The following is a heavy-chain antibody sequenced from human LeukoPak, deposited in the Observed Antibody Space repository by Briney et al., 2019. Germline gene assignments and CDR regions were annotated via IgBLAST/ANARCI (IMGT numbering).Heavy chain of an antibody. D-gene: IGHD5-18*01. CDR3: AMGYKSAYSWDY. CDR1: GFTFSVFW. J-gene: IGHJ4*02. CDR2: ISPDGRST. V-gene: IGHV3-74*01. Sequence: LRLSXAASGFTFSVFWMFWVRQAPGQGLVWVSHISPDGRSTNYADSVKGRFTISRDNARNTLYLQLNSLTAEDTAVYYCAMGYKSAYSWDYWGQGTLVTVSS.